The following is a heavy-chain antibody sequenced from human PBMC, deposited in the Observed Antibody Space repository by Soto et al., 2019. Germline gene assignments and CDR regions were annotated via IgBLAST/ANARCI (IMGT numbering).Heavy chain of an antibody. CDR2: IIPIFGTA. Sequence: SVKVSCKASGGTFSSYAISWVRQAPGQGLEWMGGIIPIFGTANYAQKFQGRVTITADESTSTAYMELSSLRAEDTALYYCAKDRPRRTSGYFFDYWGQGTPVTVSS. D-gene: IGHD1-1*01. CDR1: GGTFSSYA. CDR3: AKDRPRRTSGYFFDY. J-gene: IGHJ4*02. V-gene: IGHV1-69*13.